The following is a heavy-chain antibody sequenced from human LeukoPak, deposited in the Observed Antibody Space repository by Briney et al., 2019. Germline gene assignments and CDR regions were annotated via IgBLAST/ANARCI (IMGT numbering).Heavy chain of an antibody. J-gene: IGHJ3*02. Sequence: ASVKVSCKASGYTFIGYYIHWLRQAPGQGLEWMGWINPKSGGTNYAQKFQGRGTMTRDTSISTAYMELSRLRSDDTAVYYCASQTNIVATIDGAFDIWGQGTMVTVS. CDR1: GYTFIGYY. D-gene: IGHD5-12*01. V-gene: IGHV1-2*02. CDR3: ASQTNIVATIDGAFDI. CDR2: INPKSGGT.